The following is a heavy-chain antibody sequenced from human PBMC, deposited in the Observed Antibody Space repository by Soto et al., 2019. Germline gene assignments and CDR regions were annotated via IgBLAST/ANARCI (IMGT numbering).Heavy chain of an antibody. V-gene: IGHV5-51*01. CDR1: GYSLTSYW. Sequence: GESLNSSGNGSGYSLTSYWIGWVRQMPGKGLEWMGIIYPGDSDTRYSPSFQGQVTISADKSISTAYLQWSSLKASDTAMYYCARRPTYYYDSSAYGAFDIWGQGTMVTVSS. D-gene: IGHD3-22*01. CDR3: ARRPTYYYDSSAYGAFDI. J-gene: IGHJ3*02. CDR2: IYPGDSDT.